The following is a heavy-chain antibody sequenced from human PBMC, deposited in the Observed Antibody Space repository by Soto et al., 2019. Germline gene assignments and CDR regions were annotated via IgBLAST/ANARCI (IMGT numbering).Heavy chain of an antibody. D-gene: IGHD3-22*01. V-gene: IGHV2-26*01. J-gene: IGHJ4*02. CDR1: GFSLSNARVG. Sequence: QVTLKESGPVLVKPTETLTLTCTVSGFSLSNARVGVSWIRQPPGKALEGLAHIFWDDEKTYSTSLKSRLTISKYTSQSQVVLTMTNVDPVDTATYYCAHTPRRYYDSPGGSFDYWGQGILVTVSS. CDR3: AHTPRRYYDSPGGSFDY. CDR2: IFWDDEK.